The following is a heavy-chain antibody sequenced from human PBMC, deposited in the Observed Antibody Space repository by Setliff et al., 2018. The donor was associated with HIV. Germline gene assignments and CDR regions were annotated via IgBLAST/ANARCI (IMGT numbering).Heavy chain of an antibody. V-gene: IGHV4-38-2*01. J-gene: IGHJ4*02. CDR3: ARRIYGNNPYFDY. CDR2: IYHSGST. Sequence: PSETLSLTCAVSGYSITSTGFYWGWIRQPPGQGLEWIGSIYHSGSTYYNPSLKSRVTISVDTSKNQFSLNLSSVTAADTAVYYCARRIYGNNPYFDYWSQGTLVTVS. D-gene: IGHD4-17*01. CDR1: GYSITSTGFY.